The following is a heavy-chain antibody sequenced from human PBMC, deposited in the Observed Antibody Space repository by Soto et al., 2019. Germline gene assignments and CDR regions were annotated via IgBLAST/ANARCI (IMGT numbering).Heavy chain of an antibody. V-gene: IGHV4-59*01. CDR3: ARGRIYSGSDLDV. D-gene: IGHD1-26*01. CDR1: GGSISSYY. Sequence: SETLALTCTVSGGSISSYYWSWIRQPPGKGLEWIGYIYYSGSTNYNPSLNSRVTTSLDTSKNQFSLNLSSVTAADAAVDYCARGRIYSGSDLDVWGQGTLVTVSS. CDR2: IYYSGST. J-gene: IGHJ4*02.